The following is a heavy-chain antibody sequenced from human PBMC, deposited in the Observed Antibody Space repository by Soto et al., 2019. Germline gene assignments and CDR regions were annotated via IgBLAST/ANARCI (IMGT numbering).Heavy chain of an antibody. CDR2: IYYSGST. Sequence: QVQLQESGPGLVKPSQTLSLTCTVSGGSISSGGYYWSWIRQHPGKGLEWIGYIYYSGSTYYNPSLKSRVTISVDTSKIQFSLKLGSVTAADTAVYYCARVLPPLGDYYYYYGMDVWGQGTTVTVSS. V-gene: IGHV4-31*03. CDR1: GGSISSGGYY. CDR3: ARVLPPLGDYYYYYGMDV. J-gene: IGHJ6*02. D-gene: IGHD3-16*02.